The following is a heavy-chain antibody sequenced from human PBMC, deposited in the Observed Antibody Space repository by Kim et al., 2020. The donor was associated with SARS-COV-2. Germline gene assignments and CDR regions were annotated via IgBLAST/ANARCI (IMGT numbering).Heavy chain of an antibody. CDR3: ARAPYGSGWPMDV. Sequence: GESLKISCKGSGYSFTSYWIGWVRQMPGKGLEWMGIIYPGDSDTRYSPSFQGQVTISADKSISTAYLQWSSLEASDTAMYYCARAPYGSGWPMDVWGQGTTVTVSS. V-gene: IGHV5-51*01. J-gene: IGHJ6*02. D-gene: IGHD6-19*01. CDR2: IYPGDSDT. CDR1: GYSFTSYW.